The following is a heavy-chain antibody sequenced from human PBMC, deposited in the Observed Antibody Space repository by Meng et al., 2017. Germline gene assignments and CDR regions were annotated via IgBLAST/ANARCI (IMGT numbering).Heavy chain of an antibody. V-gene: IGHV3-53*02. D-gene: IGHD1-1*01. CDR3: ARDWRY. CDR1: GFTVSSNY. Sequence: EVQWVATGGGLIPPGGSLRLSWAASGFTVSSNYMSWVRQAPGKGLEWVSVIYSGGSTYYADSVKGRFTISRDNSKNTLYLQMNSLRAEDTAVYYCARDWRYWGQGTLVTVSS. CDR2: IYSGGST. J-gene: IGHJ4*02.